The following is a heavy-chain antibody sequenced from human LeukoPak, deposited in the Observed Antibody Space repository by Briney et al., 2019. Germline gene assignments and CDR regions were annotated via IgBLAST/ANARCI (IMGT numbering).Heavy chain of an antibody. CDR2: IYSSGSA. Sequence: SETLSLTCTVSGGSISSYYLSWIRQPAGKGLEWIGRIYSSGSANYNPSLRSRVTMSLDTSKNQFSLKLSSVTAADTAVYYCARGPGAVAYYDYWGQGTLVTVSS. J-gene: IGHJ4*02. CDR3: ARGPGAVAYYDY. CDR1: GGSISSYY. V-gene: IGHV4-4*07. D-gene: IGHD6-19*01.